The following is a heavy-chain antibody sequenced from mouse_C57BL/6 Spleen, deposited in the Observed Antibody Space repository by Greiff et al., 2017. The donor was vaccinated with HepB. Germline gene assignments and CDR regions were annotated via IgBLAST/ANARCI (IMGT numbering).Heavy chain of an antibody. CDR1: GYTFTSYW. CDR2: IYPGSGST. D-gene: IGHD2-3*01. CDR3: ARSDGGAMDY. J-gene: IGHJ4*01. Sequence: QVQLKESGAELVKPGASVKMSCKASGYTFTSYWITWVKQRPGQGLEWIGDIYPGSGSTNYNEKFKSKATLTVDTSSSTAYMQLSSLTSEDSAVYYCARSDGGAMDYWGQGTSVTVSS. V-gene: IGHV1-55*01.